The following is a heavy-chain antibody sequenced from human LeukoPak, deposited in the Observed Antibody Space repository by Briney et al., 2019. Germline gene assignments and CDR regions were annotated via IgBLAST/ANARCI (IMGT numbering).Heavy chain of an antibody. V-gene: IGHV3-53*01. J-gene: IGHJ3*02. Sequence: GGSLRLSCAASGFTVSSNYMSWVRQAPGKGLEWVSVIYSGGRTYYADSVKGRFTISRDNSKNTLYLQMNSLRAEDTAVYYCARVHGDRTTKGGNAFDIWGQGTMVTVSS. CDR1: GFTVSSNY. CDR2: IYSGGRT. CDR3: ARVHGDRTTKGGNAFDI. D-gene: IGHD4-17*01.